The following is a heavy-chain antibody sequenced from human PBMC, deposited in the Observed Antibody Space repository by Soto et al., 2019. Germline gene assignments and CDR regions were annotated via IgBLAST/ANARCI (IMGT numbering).Heavy chain of an antibody. CDR3: AREGWTLLQTGMDV. Sequence: GGSLRLSCAASGFTFRSYSMNWVRQAPGKGLEWVSYISSSNRTINYADSVKGRFIISRDNAKNSLYLQMHSLRDEDTAVYYCAREGWTLLQTGMDVWGQGTTVTVSS. D-gene: IGHD2-15*01. CDR2: ISSSNRTI. J-gene: IGHJ6*02. V-gene: IGHV3-48*02. CDR1: GFTFRSYS.